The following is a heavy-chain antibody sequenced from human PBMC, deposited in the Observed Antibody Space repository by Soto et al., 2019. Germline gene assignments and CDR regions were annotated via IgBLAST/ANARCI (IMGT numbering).Heavy chain of an antibody. CDR1: GYTFTSYY. CDR2: INPSGGST. CDR3: ARTLPDGRVMDV. J-gene: IGHJ6*02. D-gene: IGHD2-2*01. V-gene: IGHV1-46*03. Sequence: ASVKVSCKASGYTFTSYYMHWVRQAPGQGLEWMGKINPSGGSTTYAQKFQGRVTMTRDTSTSTVYMELSSLRSEDTAVYYCARTLPDGRVMDVWGQGTTVTVSS.